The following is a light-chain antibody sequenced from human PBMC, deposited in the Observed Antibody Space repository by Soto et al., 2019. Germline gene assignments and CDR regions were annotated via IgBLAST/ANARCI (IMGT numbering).Light chain of an antibody. J-gene: IGKJ1*01. Sequence: DIEMTQSPSTLSASVGDRVTISCRASQSISSWLAWYQQKPGRAPDLLIFHASSLESGVPSRFIGSGSGTEFTLTISSLQPEDFATYYCQQYNSYSGTFGQGTKVEIK. CDR3: QQYNSYSGT. CDR2: HAS. CDR1: QSISSW. V-gene: IGKV1-5*01.